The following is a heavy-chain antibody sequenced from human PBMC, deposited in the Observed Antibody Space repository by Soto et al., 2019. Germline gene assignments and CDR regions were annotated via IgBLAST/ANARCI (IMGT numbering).Heavy chain of an antibody. D-gene: IGHD2-21*02. CDR3: ARVPSKHIVVVTGLYYYYGMDV. CDR1: GFNSISYS. CDR2: ISSSSSYI. J-gene: IGHJ6*02. Sequence: GGSLRLSCAGSGFNSISYSMNWDRQATGMGLKLYASISSSSSYIYYADSVKGRFTISRDNAKNSLYLQMNSLRAEDTAVYYCARVPSKHIVVVTGLYYYYGMDVWGQGTTVTVSS. V-gene: IGHV3-21*01.